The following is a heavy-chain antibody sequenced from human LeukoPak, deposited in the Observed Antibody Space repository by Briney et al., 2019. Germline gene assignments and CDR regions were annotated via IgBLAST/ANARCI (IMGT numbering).Heavy chain of an antibody. CDR1: GFTFSSYA. CDR2: ISGSGGGT. Sequence: GGSLRLSCAASGFTFSSYAMSWVRQAPGKGLEWVSGISGSGGGTYYADSVKGRFTISRDNSKNMLYLQMNSLGAEDTAVYYCVKDPDSGWNNWFDPRGQGTLVTVSS. D-gene: IGHD6-19*01. CDR3: VKDPDSGWNNWFDP. V-gene: IGHV3-23*01. J-gene: IGHJ5*02.